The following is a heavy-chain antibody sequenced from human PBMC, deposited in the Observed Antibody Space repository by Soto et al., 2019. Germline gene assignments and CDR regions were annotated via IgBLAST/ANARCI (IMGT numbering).Heavy chain of an antibody. D-gene: IGHD1-26*01. V-gene: IGHV3-30*18. CDR2: ISYDGSNK. J-gene: IGHJ4*02. Sequence: QVQLVESGGGVVQPGRSLRLSCAASGFTFSSYVMHWVRQAPGKGLEWVAVISYDGSNKYYADSVKGRFTVSRDTSKNTLYLQMNSLRTEDPAVYYCAKDLRRWERAAGDSWGQGTLVTVSS. CDR1: GFTFSSYV. CDR3: AKDLRRWERAAGDS.